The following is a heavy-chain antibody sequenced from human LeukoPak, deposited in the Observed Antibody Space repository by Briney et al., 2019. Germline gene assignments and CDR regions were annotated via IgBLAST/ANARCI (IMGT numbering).Heavy chain of an antibody. D-gene: IGHD2-15*01. J-gene: IGHJ3*02. V-gene: IGHV3-74*01. CDR1: GFTFSSYW. CDR3: ARVGFLLSGAFDI. Sequence: GGSLRLSCAASGFTFSSYWMHWVRQAPGKGLVWVSLINSDGSSTTYADSVKGRFTISRDNAKNTLYLQMNSLRAEDTAVYYCARVGFLLSGAFDIWGQGTMVTVSS. CDR2: INSDGSST.